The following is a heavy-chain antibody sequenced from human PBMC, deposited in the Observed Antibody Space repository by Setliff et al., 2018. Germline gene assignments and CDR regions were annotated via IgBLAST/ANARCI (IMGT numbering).Heavy chain of an antibody. J-gene: IGHJ1*01. D-gene: IGHD2-2*01. CDR2: ISAYTGNT. V-gene: IGHV1-18*01. Sequence: ASVKVSCKASGYTFSHSGITWVRQDPGQGLEWMGWISAYTGNTNYAQKLQGRVTMTTDSSTNTAYLELRGRTSDDTAVYYCSSLVRYCSRTTCQTSSLAELWGQGTLVTVSS. CDR3: SSLVRYCSRTTCQTSSLAEL. CDR1: GYTFSHSG.